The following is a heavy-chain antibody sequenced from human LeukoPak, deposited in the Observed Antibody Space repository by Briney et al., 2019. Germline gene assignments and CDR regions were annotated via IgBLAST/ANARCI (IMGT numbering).Heavy chain of an antibody. V-gene: IGHV3-23*01. CDR1: GFTFSSYA. D-gene: IGHD1-14*01. Sequence: GESLRLSCAAAGFTFSSYAMSWVRQAPGKGLEWVSTISGSGGSTYYADSVKGRFTISRDNSKSTLYLQMNSLRAEDTAVYYRAKVPTGHVGVWGQGTMVTVSS. CDR3: AKVPTGHVGV. J-gene: IGHJ3*01. CDR2: ISGSGGST.